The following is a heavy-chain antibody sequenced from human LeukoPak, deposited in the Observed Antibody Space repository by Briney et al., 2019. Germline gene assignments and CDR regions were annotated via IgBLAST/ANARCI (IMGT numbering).Heavy chain of an antibody. Sequence: RGSLRLSCAVSGFTFTSYSMNWVRQAPGKGLEWVSYISSSSSTIYYADSVRGRFTISRDNAKNSLYLQMNSLIAEDTAVYYCARDSRSTFDYWGQGTLVTVSS. CDR3: ARDSRSTFDY. V-gene: IGHV3-48*01. J-gene: IGHJ4*02. CDR2: ISSSSSTI. CDR1: GFTFTSYS.